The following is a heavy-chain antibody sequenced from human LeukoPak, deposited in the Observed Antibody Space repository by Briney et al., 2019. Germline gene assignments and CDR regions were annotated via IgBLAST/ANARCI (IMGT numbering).Heavy chain of an antibody. V-gene: IGHV3-23*01. J-gene: IGHJ4*02. CDR2: ISGSGGST. Sequence: GGSLRLSCAASGFTFSSYAMSWVRQAPGKGLEWVSAISGSGGSTYYADSVKSRFTISRDNSKNTLYLQMNSLRAEDTAVYYCAKRYGDPFGFDYWGQGTLVTVSS. CDR1: GFTFSSYA. D-gene: IGHD4-17*01. CDR3: AKRYGDPFGFDY.